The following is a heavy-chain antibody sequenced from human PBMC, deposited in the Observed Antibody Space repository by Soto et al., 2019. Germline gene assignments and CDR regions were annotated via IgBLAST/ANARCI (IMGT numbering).Heavy chain of an antibody. CDR3: ARENGLETYYYDSSAPGI. J-gene: IGHJ3*02. CDR1: GGAISSGGYE. D-gene: IGHD3-22*01. CDR2: IYYSGSN. V-gene: IGHV4-31*03. Sequence: SETLSLTCTVSGGAISSGGYEWSWTRQHPGKGLEWIGYIYYSGSNDYNLSLKSRVTISVDTAKNQFSLRLSSVTASDTAVYSCARENGLETYYYDSSAPGIWGQGTMVTVSS.